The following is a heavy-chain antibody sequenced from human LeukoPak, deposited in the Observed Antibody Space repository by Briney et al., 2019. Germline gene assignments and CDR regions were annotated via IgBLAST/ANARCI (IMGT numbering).Heavy chain of an antibody. CDR1: GGSISSYY. D-gene: IGHD3-10*01. CDR2: IHYSGST. J-gene: IGHJ4*02. CDR3: ARGVGEYYFDY. V-gene: IGHV4-59*01. Sequence: SETLPLTCTVSGGSISSYYWSWIRQPPGKGLEWIAYIHYSGSTNYNPSLKSRVTISVDTSKNQFSLKLSSVTAADTAVYYCARGVGEYYFDYWGQGTLITVSS.